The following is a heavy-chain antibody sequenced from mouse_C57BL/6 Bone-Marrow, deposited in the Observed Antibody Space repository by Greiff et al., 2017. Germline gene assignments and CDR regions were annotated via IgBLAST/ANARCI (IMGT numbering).Heavy chain of an antibody. D-gene: IGHD1-1*01. J-gene: IGHJ1*03. V-gene: IGHV5-9*01. CDR2: ISGGGGNP. CDR3: SRQVTTVLATKYFDV. Sequence: EVKLVESGGGLVKPGGSLKLSCAASGFTFSSYTMSWVRQTPEKRLQWVAAISGGGGNPHSPDSVKGRFTISRDDDKNILYLQLSSLRSEDTALYYCSRQVTTVLATKYFDVWGTGTTVTVSS. CDR1: GFTFSSYT.